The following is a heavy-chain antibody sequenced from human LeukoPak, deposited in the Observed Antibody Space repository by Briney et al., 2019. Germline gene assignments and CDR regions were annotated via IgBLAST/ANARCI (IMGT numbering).Heavy chain of an antibody. CDR1: GYTFTIYD. CDR2: MNPNSGNT. CDR3: ARALPLIDLYDSSASISPRPAYDY. V-gene: IGHV1-8*01. Sequence: WASVNVSCKASGYTFTIYDINWVRQATGQGLEWMGWMNPNSGNTGYAQKFQGRVTMTRNTSISTAYMELSSLRSEDTAVYYCARALPLIDLYDSSASISPRPAYDYWGQGTLVTVSS. J-gene: IGHJ4*02. D-gene: IGHD3-22*01.